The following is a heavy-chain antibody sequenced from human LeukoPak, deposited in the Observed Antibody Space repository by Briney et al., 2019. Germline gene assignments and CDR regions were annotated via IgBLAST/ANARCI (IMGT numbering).Heavy chain of an antibody. Sequence: PSETLSLTCAVCGGSFSGYYWSWIRQPPGKGLEWIGEINHSGSTNYNPSLKSRVTISVDTSKNQFSLKLSSVTVADTAVYYCARVHVVVPAAMFYYYYYYMDVWGKGTTVTVSS. D-gene: IGHD2-2*01. CDR3: ARVHVVVPAAMFYYYYYYMDV. CDR2: INHSGST. V-gene: IGHV4-34*01. J-gene: IGHJ6*03. CDR1: GGSFSGYY.